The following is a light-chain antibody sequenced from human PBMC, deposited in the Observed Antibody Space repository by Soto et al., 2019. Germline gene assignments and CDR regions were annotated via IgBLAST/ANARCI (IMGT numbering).Light chain of an antibody. CDR3: HHSYSTPYT. J-gene: IGKJ2*01. V-gene: IGKV1-39*01. CDR2: DAS. CDR1: QTINSY. Sequence: DIQMTQSPSSLSPSVGDRVTITCRASQTINSYLNWYQQKTGKAPNLLIYDASSLQLGVTSRFSGTRSGTEFTLTITGLEPEDVATYSCHHSYSTPYTFGQGTKLEIK.